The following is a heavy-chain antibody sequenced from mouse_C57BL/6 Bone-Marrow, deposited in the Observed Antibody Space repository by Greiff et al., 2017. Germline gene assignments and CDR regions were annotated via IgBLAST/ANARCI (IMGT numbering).Heavy chain of an antibody. J-gene: IGHJ4*01. D-gene: IGHD2-1*01. CDR3: ARGIYSGAMDY. CDR1: GFTFSSYS. Sequence: EVQGVESGGGLVKPGGSLKLSCAASGFTFSSYSMSWVRQTPEKRLEWVATISDGGSYTYYPDNVKGRFTISRDNAKNNLYLQVSHLKSEDTAMYYCARGIYSGAMDYWGQGTSVTVSS. CDR2: ISDGGSYT. V-gene: IGHV5-4*01.